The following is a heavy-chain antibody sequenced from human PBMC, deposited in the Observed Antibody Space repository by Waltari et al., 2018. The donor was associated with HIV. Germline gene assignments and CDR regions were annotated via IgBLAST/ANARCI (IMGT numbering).Heavy chain of an antibody. D-gene: IGHD6-19*01. CDR3: ARQGIGIAVALY. CDR1: GGSISSSSYY. V-gene: IGHV4-39*01. J-gene: IGHJ4*02. CDR2: IYYSGST. Sequence: QLQLQESGPGLVKPSETLSLTCTVSGGSISSSSYYWGWIRQPPGKGLEWIGSIYYSGSTYYNPSLKSRVTISVDTSKNQFSLKLSSVTAADTAVYYCARQGIGIAVALYWGQGTLVTVSS.